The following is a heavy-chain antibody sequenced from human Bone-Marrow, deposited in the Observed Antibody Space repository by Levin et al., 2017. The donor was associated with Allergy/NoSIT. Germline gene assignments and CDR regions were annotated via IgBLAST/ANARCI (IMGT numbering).Heavy chain of an antibody. CDR3: ARDTVELKGFIGWGPKDNNEYHGMDI. V-gene: IGHV3-30*04. CDR2: ISYGNDQ. J-gene: IGHJ6*02. Sequence: GGSLRLSCAASGFSFSSYAMNWVRQAPGKGLEWVSLISYGNDQYYADSVRGRFTISRDNSKKTLYLHMSSLRPDDTAIYYCARDTVELKGFIGWGPKDNNEYHGMDIWGQGTTVIVSS. CDR1: GFSFSSYA. D-gene: IGHD1-7*01.